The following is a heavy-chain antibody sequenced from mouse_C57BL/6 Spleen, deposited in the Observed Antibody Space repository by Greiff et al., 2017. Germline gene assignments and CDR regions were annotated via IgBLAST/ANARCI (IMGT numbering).Heavy chain of an antibody. CDR3: ARYYGSLYAMDY. CDR2: IDPSDSET. J-gene: IGHJ4*01. CDR1: GYTFTSYW. Sequence: QVQLQQPGAELVRPGSSVKLSCKASGYTFTSYWMHWVKQRPIQGLEWIGNIDPSDSETHYNQKFKDKATLTVDKSSSTAYMQLSRLTSEDSAVYYCARYYGSLYAMDYWGQGTSVTVSS. V-gene: IGHV1-52*01. D-gene: IGHD1-1*01.